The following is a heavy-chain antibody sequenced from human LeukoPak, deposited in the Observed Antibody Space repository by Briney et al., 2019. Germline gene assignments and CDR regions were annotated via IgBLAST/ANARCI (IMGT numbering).Heavy chain of an antibody. CDR3: ASHSAEYDILTGYHSYNSFDP. Sequence: SETLSLTCTVSGGSISSSSYYWGWIRQSPGKGLEWIGSAYYSGSPYYDPSLKSRVTISVDTSKNQFSLKLSSVTAADTAVYYCASHSAEYDILTGYHSYNSFDPWGQGILVTVPS. CDR2: AYYSGSP. D-gene: IGHD3-9*01. V-gene: IGHV4-39*01. CDR1: GGSISSSSYY. J-gene: IGHJ5*02.